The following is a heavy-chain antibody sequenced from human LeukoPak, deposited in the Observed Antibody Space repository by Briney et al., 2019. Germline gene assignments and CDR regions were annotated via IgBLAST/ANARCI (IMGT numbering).Heavy chain of an antibody. CDR3: AAWGVDYGGNFDYSDY. CDR2: IYHTGTT. Sequence: TSETLSLTSTLSRGSIMTTHWWSWVRQPPGKGLEWIGEIYHTGTTNYSPSLKSRLTISVDQSRNQFSLRLSSVTAADTATYYCAAWGVDYGGNFDYSDYWGQGTLVTVSS. J-gene: IGHJ4*02. V-gene: IGHV4-4*02. CDR1: RGSIMTTHW. D-gene: IGHD4-23*01.